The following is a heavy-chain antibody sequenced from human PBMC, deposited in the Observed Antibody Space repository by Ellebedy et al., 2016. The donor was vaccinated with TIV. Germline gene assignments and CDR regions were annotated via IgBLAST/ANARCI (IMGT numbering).Heavy chain of an antibody. CDR2: IYYTGST. Sequence: SETLSLTCTVSCGSISRSSYYWGWIRQSPQKGLEWIGSIYYTGSTFYNPSLKSRVTISVDTSKSQFSLRLTSVTAADTAVYYCARWFGELLYVRWFDPWGQGTLVTVSS. CDR1: CGSISRSSYY. V-gene: IGHV4-39*01. D-gene: IGHD3-10*01. J-gene: IGHJ5*02. CDR3: ARWFGELLYVRWFDP.